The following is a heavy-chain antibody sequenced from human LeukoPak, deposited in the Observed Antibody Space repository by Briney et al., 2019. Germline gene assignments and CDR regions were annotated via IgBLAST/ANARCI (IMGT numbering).Heavy chain of an antibody. Sequence: SETLSLTCTVPGGSISSYYWSWIRQPPGKGLEWIGYIYYSGSTNYNPSLKSRVTISVDTSKNQFSLKLSSVTAADTAVYYCARDRKGFDPWGQGTLVTVSS. V-gene: IGHV4-59*01. J-gene: IGHJ5*02. CDR1: GGSISSYY. CDR3: ARDRKGFDP. CDR2: IYYSGST.